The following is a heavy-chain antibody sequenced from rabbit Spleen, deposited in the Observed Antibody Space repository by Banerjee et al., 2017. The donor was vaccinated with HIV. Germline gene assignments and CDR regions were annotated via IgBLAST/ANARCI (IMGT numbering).Heavy chain of an antibody. CDR2: IDTRDGDT. Sequence: QSLEESGGDLVKPGGTLTLTCKASGFSFSSNWICWVRQAPGKGLEWIACIDTRDGDTDYANWPKGRFTISKASSTTVTLQMTSLTAADTATYFCARDLDGVIGWNFGWWGPGTLVTVS. J-gene: IGHJ6*01. CDR1: GFSFSSNW. D-gene: IGHD4-1*01. CDR3: ARDLDGVIGWNFGW. V-gene: IGHV1S40*01.